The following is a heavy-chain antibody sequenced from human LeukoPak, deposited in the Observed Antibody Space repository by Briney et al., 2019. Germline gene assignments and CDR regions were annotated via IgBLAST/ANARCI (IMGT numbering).Heavy chain of an antibody. J-gene: IGHJ6*02. CDR2: ISYDGSNK. CDR3: AKDGMVRGVMSYYYGMDV. CDR1: GFTFSSYG. D-gene: IGHD3-10*01. V-gene: IGHV3-30*18. Sequence: PGRSLRLSCAASGFTFSSYGMHWVRQAPGKGLEWVAVISYDGSNKYYADSVKGRFTISRDNSKNTLYLQMNSLRAEDTAVYYCAKDGMVRGVMSYYYGMDVWGQGTTVTVSS.